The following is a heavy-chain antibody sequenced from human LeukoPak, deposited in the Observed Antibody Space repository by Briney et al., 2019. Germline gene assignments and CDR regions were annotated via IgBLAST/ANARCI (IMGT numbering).Heavy chain of an antibody. Sequence: ASVKVSCKASGYSFSNYGISWVRQAPGQGLEWMGWISGNTGETKYAEKFQGRVTMTTDTATTTAYMDVKNLTSNDTALYYCMRDPLDFGTRSRRRYNWFDPWGQGTLVIVSA. J-gene: IGHJ5*02. CDR1: GYSFSNYG. V-gene: IGHV1-18*04. CDR3: MRDPLDFGTRSRRRYNWFDP. CDR2: ISGNTGET. D-gene: IGHD2-2*01.